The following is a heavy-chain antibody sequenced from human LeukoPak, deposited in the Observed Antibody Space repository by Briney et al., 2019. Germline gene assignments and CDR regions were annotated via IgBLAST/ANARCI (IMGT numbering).Heavy chain of an antibody. CDR1: GGSISSYY. CDR2: IYYSGST. D-gene: IGHD3-22*01. V-gene: IGHV4-59*12. J-gene: IGHJ6*03. Sequence: PSETLSLTCIVSGGSISSYYWSWIRQPPGKGLEWIGYIYYSGSTNYNPSLKSRVTISVDTSKNQFSLKLSSVTAADTAVYYCARAAGGYYFYYYYYMDVWGKGTTVTVSS. CDR3: ARAAGGYYFYYYYYMDV.